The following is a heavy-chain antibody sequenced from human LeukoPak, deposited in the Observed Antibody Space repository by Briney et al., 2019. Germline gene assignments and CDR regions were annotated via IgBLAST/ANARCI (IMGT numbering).Heavy chain of an antibody. CDR1: GFTFSSYG. CDR3: AREDSSGSTFDY. D-gene: IGHD3-22*01. CDR2: IWYDGSNK. V-gene: IGHV3-33*01. Sequence: PGGSLRLSCAASGFTFSSYGMHWVRRAPGKGLEWVAVIWYDGSNKYYADSVKGRFTISRDNSKNTLYLQMNSLRAEDTAVYYCAREDSSGSTFDYWGQGTLVTVSS. J-gene: IGHJ4*02.